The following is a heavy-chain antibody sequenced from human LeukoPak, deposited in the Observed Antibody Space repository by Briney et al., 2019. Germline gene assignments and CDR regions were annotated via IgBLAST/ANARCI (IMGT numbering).Heavy chain of an antibody. CDR1: GDSITTYY. V-gene: IGHV4-59*08. CDR3: ARHVAYGDPFDY. D-gene: IGHD4-17*01. CDR2: IYYTGNT. J-gene: IGHJ4*02. Sequence: SETLSLTCTVSGDSITTYYWSWIRQPPGKGLEWIAYIYYTGNTNYNPSLKSRVTISVDTSKNQFSLKLSSVTAADTAVYYCARHVAYGDPFDYWGQGTLVTVSS.